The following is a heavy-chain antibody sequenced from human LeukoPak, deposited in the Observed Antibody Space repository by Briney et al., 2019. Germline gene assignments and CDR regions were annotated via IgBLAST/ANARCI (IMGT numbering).Heavy chain of an antibody. J-gene: IGHJ4*02. D-gene: IGHD3-22*01. CDR3: ARGLSGYYYPFDY. CDR2: INSDGSST. CDR1: GFAFSSYW. V-gene: IGHV3-74*01. Sequence: QPGGSLRLSCAASGFAFSSYWMHWVRQAPGKGLVWVSRINSDGSSTSYADSVKGRFTISRDNAKNTLYLQMNSLRAEDTAVYYCARGLSGYYYPFDYWGQGTLVTVSS.